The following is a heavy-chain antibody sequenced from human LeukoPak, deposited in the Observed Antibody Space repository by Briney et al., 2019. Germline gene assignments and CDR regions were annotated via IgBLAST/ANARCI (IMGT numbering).Heavy chain of an antibody. CDR3: AREYSSSWYVGWFDP. Sequence: PSETLSLTCTVSGGSISSYYWSWIRQPPGKGLEGIGYIYYSGSTNYNPSLKSRVTISVDTSKNEFSLKLSSVTAADTAVYYCAREYSSSWYVGWFDPWGQGTLVTVSS. J-gene: IGHJ5*02. CDR1: GGSISSYY. D-gene: IGHD6-13*01. CDR2: IYYSGST. V-gene: IGHV4-59*01.